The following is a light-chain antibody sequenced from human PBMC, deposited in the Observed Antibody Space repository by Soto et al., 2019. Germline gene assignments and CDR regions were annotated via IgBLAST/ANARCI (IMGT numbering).Light chain of an antibody. CDR1: SSDLAIYNY. J-gene: IGLJ1*01. V-gene: IGLV2-14*01. CDR3: SSYTGRSNYV. CDR2: QVT. Sequence: QSALTQPASVSGSPGQSITIYCTGTSSDLAIYNYVSWYQQQPGKAPKLMIYQVTNRPSGVSNRFSGSRSGNTASLTISGLHAEDEAYYYCSSYTGRSNYVFGTGTKVTVL.